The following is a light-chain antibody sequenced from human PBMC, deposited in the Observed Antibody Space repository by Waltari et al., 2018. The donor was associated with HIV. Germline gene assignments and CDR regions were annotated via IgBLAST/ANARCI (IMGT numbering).Light chain of an antibody. V-gene: IGLV3-10*01. J-gene: IGLJ2*01. Sequence: SYELTQPPSVSVSPGQTARITCPGDALPTKYAYLYQLKSGQASDLVIYEYSKRPSGIPERFSGSSSGTVATLTISGAQVEDESDYYCYSTDTSGHHRVFGGGTKLTVL. CDR2: EYS. CDR3: YSTDTSGHHRV. CDR1: ALPTKY.